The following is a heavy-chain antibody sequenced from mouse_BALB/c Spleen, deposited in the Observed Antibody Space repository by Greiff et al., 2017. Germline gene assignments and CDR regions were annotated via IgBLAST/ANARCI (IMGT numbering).Heavy chain of an antibody. CDR2: IDPANGNT. D-gene: IGHD2-3*01. V-gene: IGHV14-3*02. J-gene: IGHJ2*01. Sequence: VHVKQSGAELVKPGASVKLSCTASGFNIKDTYMHWVKQRPEQGLEWIGRIDPANGNTKYDPKFQGKATITADTSSNTAYLQLSSLTSEDTAVYYCASGYYYWGQGTTLTVSS. CDR3: ASGYYY. CDR1: GFNIKDTY.